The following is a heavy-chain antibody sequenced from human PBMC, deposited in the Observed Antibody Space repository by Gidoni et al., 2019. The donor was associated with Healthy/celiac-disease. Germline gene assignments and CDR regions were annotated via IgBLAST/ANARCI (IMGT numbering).Heavy chain of an antibody. Sequence: QITLTESGPTLVKPTQTLPLPCTFSGFSLSTSGVGVGWIRQPPGKALEWLALIYWDDDKRYSPSLKSRLTITKDTAKNQVVLTMTNMDPVDTATYYCAHSIIMVRGAGYYGMDVWGQGTTVTVSS. CDR3: AHSIIMVRGAGYYGMDV. J-gene: IGHJ6*02. V-gene: IGHV2-5*02. CDR2: IYWDDDK. D-gene: IGHD3-10*01. CDR1: GFSLSTSGVG.